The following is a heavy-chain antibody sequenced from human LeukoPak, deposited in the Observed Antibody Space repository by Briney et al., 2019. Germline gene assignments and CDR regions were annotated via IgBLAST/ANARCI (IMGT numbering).Heavy chain of an antibody. D-gene: IGHD2-2*01. CDR3: ARVSDLSVPAAMPAFYYGDYVVGWFDP. J-gene: IGHJ5*02. CDR1: GFIFSSYW. CDR2: INSDGSST. V-gene: IGHV3-74*01. Sequence: GGSLRLSCAASGFIFSSYWMHSVRQAPGKGLVWVSRINSDGSSTSYADSVKGRFTISRDNAKNTLYLQMNSLTAEDTAVYYCARVSDLSVPAAMPAFYYGDYVVGWFDPWGQGTLVTVSS.